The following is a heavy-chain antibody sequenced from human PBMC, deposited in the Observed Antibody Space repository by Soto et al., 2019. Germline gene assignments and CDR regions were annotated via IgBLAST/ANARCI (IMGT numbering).Heavy chain of an antibody. CDR2: ISSSSSYI. D-gene: IGHD2-15*01. CDR1: GFTFSSYS. Sequence: LRLSCAASGFTFSSYSMNWVRQAPGKGLEWVSSISSSSSYIYYADSVKGRFTISRDNAKNSLYLQMNSLRAEDTAVYYCARERSDGGYYYYGMDVWGQGTTVTVSS. J-gene: IGHJ6*02. V-gene: IGHV3-21*01. CDR3: ARERSDGGYYYYGMDV.